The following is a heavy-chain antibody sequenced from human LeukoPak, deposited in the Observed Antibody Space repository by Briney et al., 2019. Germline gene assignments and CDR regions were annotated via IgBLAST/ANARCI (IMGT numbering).Heavy chain of an antibody. Sequence: GGSLRLSCAASGFTFSNAWMSWVRQAPGKGLEWVGRIKSKTDGGTTDYAAPVKGRFTISRDDSKNTLHLQMNSPKTEDTAVYYCTTRDGYNFGNFDYWGQGTLVTVSS. J-gene: IGHJ4*02. CDR3: TTRDGYNFGNFDY. CDR2: IKSKTDGGTT. V-gene: IGHV3-15*01. D-gene: IGHD5-24*01. CDR1: GFTFSNAW.